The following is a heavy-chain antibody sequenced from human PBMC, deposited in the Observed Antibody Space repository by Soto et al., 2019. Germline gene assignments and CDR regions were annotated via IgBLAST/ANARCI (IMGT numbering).Heavy chain of an antibody. CDR1: GFTFSSYA. Sequence: EVQLLESGGGLVQPGGSLRLSCAASGFTFSSYAMSWVRQAPGKGLEWVSAISGSGGSTYYADSVKGRFTIFRDNSKNTLYLQMNSLRAEDTAVYYCARGSGRVYYYYGMDVWGQGTTVTVSS. J-gene: IGHJ6*02. CDR3: ARGSGRVYYYYGMDV. V-gene: IGHV3-23*01. CDR2: ISGSGGST. D-gene: IGHD1-26*01.